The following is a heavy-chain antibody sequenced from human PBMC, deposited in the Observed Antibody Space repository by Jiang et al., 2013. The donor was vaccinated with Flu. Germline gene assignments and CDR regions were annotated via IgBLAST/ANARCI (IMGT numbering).Heavy chain of an antibody. J-gene: IGHJ3*01. V-gene: IGHV4-34*01. Sequence: PSETLSLTCAVYGGSILMVITGVGSASPHGKGLEWIGEINDSGDTNYNSSLKSRVTTSVDTFKKQVSLKMTSVTAADTAVYYCARGPYESGSYYNNGFDFWGQGTVVTVSS. CDR3: ARGPYESGSYYNNGFDF. CDR2: INDSGDT. D-gene: IGHD3-10*01. CDR1: GGSILMVIT.